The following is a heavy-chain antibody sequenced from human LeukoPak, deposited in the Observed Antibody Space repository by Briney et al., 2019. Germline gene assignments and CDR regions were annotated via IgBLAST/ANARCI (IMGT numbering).Heavy chain of an antibody. Sequence: SQTLSLTCTVSGGSISSGSYYWSWIRQPAGKGLEWIGRIYTSGSTNYNPSLKSRVTISVDTSKNQFSLKLSSVTAADTAVYYCAARDYYDSSATGVYWGQGTLVTVSS. CDR2: IYTSGST. D-gene: IGHD3-22*01. CDR1: GGSISSGSYY. V-gene: IGHV4-61*02. CDR3: AARDYYDSSATGVY. J-gene: IGHJ4*02.